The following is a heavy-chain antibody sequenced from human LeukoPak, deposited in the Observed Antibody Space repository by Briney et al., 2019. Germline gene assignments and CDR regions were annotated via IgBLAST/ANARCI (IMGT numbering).Heavy chain of an antibody. J-gene: IGHJ6*01. CDR2: ISGDGGST. V-gene: IGHV3-43*02. Sequence: PGGSLRLSCAASGFTFDDYAMHWVRQAPGKGLEWVSLISGDGGSTYYADSVKGRFTISRDNSKNSLYLQMNSLRTEDTALYYCAKSRIKYYDILTGYSTLYYYYGMDVWGQGTRSPSPQ. CDR3: AKSRIKYYDILTGYSTLYYYYGMDV. D-gene: IGHD3-9*01. CDR1: GFTFDDYA.